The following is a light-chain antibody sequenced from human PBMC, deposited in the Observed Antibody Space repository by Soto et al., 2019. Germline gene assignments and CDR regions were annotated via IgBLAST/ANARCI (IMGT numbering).Light chain of an antibody. CDR1: QGISSY. V-gene: IGKV1-8*01. Sequence: AIRMTQSPSSLSAFTGDRVTITCRASQGISSYLAWYQQKPGKAPKLLIYAASTLQSGVPSRFSGSGSGTDFTLTISCLQSEDFATYYCLQDYSYPWTFGQGTKVEIK. CDR2: AAS. J-gene: IGKJ1*01. CDR3: LQDYSYPWT.